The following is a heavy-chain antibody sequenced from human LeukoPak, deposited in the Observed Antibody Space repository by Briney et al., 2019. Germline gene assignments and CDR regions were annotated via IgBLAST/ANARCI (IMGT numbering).Heavy chain of an antibody. V-gene: IGHV1-18*01. CDR2: ISTQSGNT. J-gene: IGHJ4*02. Sequence: ASVKVSCEASGYTLTSYGINWMRQAPGQGLEWMGWISTQSGNTNYAQKVQGRLTLTTDKSTNTAYMELRSLRSDDTAVYYCARGAYGDKWGQGTMVTVSS. CDR1: GYTLTSYG. CDR3: ARGAYGDK. D-gene: IGHD4-17*01.